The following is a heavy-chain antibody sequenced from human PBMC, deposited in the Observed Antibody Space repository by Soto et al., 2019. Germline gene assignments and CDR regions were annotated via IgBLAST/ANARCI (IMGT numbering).Heavy chain of an antibody. V-gene: IGHV1-69*12. CDR2: IIPIFGTA. D-gene: IGHD2-8*01. Sequence: QVQLVQSGAEVKKPGSSVKVSCKAPGGTFSSYAISWVRQAPGQGLEWMGGIIPIFGTANYAQKFQGRVTITADESTSTAYMELSSLRSEDTAIFYCAARLMGISNYFGMDVWGQGTTVTVSS. CDR3: AARLMGISNYFGMDV. CDR1: GGTFSSYA. J-gene: IGHJ6*02.